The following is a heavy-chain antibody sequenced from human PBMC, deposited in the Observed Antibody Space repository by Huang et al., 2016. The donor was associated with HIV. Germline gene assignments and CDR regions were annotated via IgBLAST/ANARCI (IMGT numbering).Heavy chain of an antibody. CDR1: GFTFNSYS. D-gene: IGHD3-3*01. Sequence: EVQLVESGGGLVKPGGSLRLSCAASGFTFNSYSMNWVRQAPGKGREGVSAIGSISSYIYYADSVKGRFTISRDNAKNALYLQMNSLRAEDTAVYYCARAVPTPNRFGVGGFDYWGQGTLVTVSS. V-gene: IGHV3-21*01. CDR2: IGSISSYI. J-gene: IGHJ4*02. CDR3: ARAVPTPNRFGVGGFDY.